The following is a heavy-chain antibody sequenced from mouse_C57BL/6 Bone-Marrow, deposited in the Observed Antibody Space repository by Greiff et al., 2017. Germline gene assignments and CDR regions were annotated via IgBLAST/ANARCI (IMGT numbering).Heavy chain of an antibody. CDR1: GYTFTSYW. V-gene: IGHV1-7*01. D-gene: IGHD1-1*01. CDR2: INPSSGYT. J-gene: IGHJ3*01. Sequence: VQLQQSGAELAKPGASVKLSCKASGYTFTSYWMHWVKQRPGQGLEWIGYINPSSGYTKYNQKFKDKATLTADKSSSTAYMQLSSLTYEDSAVYYYAREDYGSSSWCAYWGQGTLVTVSA. CDR3: AREDYGSSSWCAY.